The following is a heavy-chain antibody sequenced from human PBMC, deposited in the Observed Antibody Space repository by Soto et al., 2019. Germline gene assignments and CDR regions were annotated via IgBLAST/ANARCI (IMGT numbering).Heavy chain of an antibody. J-gene: IGHJ6*02. CDR2: IYSGGST. V-gene: IGHV3-53*01. D-gene: IGHD3-22*01. CDR1: GFTVSSNY. Sequence: PGGSLRLSCAASGFTVSSNYMSWVRQAPGKGLEWVSVIYSGGSTYYADSVKGRFTISRDNSKNTLYLQMNSLRAEDTAVYYCARDLLHYYDSSGYTYYYYGMDVWGQGTTVTAP. CDR3: ARDLLHYYDSSGYTYYYYGMDV.